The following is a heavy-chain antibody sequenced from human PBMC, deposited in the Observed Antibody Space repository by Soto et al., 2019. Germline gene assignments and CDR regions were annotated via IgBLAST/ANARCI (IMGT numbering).Heavy chain of an antibody. CDR3: AKAKFYYVSSPYDS. CDR1: GFTFADYA. V-gene: IGHV3-43*02. Sequence: VQMVESGGGVVHPGGSLRLSCAVSGFTFADYAVHWVRQSAGKGLEWVSFINADGSEKYYADSVRGRFTISRDNSKDSFYLQMNSLRLEDTAIYYCAKAKFYYVSSPYDSWGQGTLVTVSS. CDR2: INADGSEK. J-gene: IGHJ4*02. D-gene: IGHD3-10*02.